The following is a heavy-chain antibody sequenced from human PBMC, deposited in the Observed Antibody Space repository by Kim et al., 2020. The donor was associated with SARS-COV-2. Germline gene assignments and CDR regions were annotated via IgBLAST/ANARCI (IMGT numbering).Heavy chain of an antibody. V-gene: IGHV3-7*03. CDR1: GFAFSSYW. J-gene: IGHJ5*02. D-gene: IGHD6-13*01. Sequence: GGSLRLSCAASGFAFSSYWMSWVRQAPGKGLEWVANIKEDGSKENYVDFVKGRFTISRDNPKNSLYLQMNSLRAEDTAMYYCARDIAKPGPWGQGTLVTVSS. CDR2: IKEDGSKE. CDR3: ARDIAKPGP.